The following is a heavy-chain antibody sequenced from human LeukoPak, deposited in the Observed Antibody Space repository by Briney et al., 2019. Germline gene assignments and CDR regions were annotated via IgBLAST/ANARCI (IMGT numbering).Heavy chain of an antibody. CDR3: ARDRGFIVVVPAAFDY. Sequence: PGRSLRLSCAASGFTFSSYGMHWVRQAPGKGLERVAVIWYDGSNKYYADSVKGRFTISRDNSKDTLYLQMNSLRAEDTAVYYCARDRGFIVVVPAAFDYWGQGTLVTVSS. V-gene: IGHV3-33*01. J-gene: IGHJ4*02. CDR1: GFTFSSYG. D-gene: IGHD2-2*01. CDR2: IWYDGSNK.